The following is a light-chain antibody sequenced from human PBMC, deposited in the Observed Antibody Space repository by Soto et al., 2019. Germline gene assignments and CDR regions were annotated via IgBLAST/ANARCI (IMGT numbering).Light chain of an antibody. CDR3: TSYAGSNNQV. V-gene: IGLV2-8*01. Sequence: QSALTQPPPASGSPGQSVTISCTGTSSDVGGYNYVSWYQQHPGKAPKLMIYEVSKRPSGVSDRFSGSKSGNTASLTVSGLQAEDEADYYCTSYAGSNNQVFGTGTKVTVL. J-gene: IGLJ1*01. CDR1: SSDVGGYNY. CDR2: EVS.